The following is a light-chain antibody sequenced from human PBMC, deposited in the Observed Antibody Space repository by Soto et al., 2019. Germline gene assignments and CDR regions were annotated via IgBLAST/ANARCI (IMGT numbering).Light chain of an antibody. CDR1: SSDVGSYNL. CDR2: EGT. V-gene: IGLV2-23*01. Sequence: QSALTQPASVSGSPGQSISISCTGTSSDVGSYNLVSWYQQHPDKAPKVMIYEGTKRPAGVSNRFSGSKSGNTASLTISGLQAEDEADYYCSSYASSNTLVLGGGTKVTVL. CDR3: SSYASSNTLV. J-gene: IGLJ3*02.